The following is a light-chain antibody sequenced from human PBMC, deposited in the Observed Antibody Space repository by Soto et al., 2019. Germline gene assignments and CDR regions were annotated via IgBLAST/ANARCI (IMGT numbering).Light chain of an antibody. J-gene: IGKJ1*01. V-gene: IGKV3-20*01. CDR1: QSVSSSY. CDR2: GAS. CDR3: QQYGSSPRT. Sequence: EIVLTQSPGTLSLSPGERATLSCRASQSVSSSYLAWYQLKPGQAPRLLIYGASSRAPGIPDRFSGSGSGKDFTLTISRLEPEDFAVYFCQQYGSSPRTFGQGTKVEIK.